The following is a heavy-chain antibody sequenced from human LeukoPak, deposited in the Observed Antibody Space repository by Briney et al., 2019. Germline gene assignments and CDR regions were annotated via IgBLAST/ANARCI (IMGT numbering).Heavy chain of an antibody. Sequence: ASVKVSCQASGYTFTGYYMHWVRQAPGQGLEWMGWINPNSGGTNYAQKFQGRVTMTRDTSISTAYMELSRLRSDDTAVYYCARAVATIRRLPGCNWFDPGAREPWSPSPQ. J-gene: IGHJ5*02. CDR2: INPNSGGT. D-gene: IGHD5-12*01. V-gene: IGHV1-2*02. CDR3: ARAVATIRRLPGCNWFDP. CDR1: GYTFTGYY.